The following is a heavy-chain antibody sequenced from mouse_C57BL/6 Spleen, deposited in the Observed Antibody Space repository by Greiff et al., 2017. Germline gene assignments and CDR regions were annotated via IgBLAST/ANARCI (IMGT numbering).Heavy chain of an antibody. CDR3: ARSRDGSIYYYAMDY. J-gene: IGHJ4*01. D-gene: IGHD2-3*01. V-gene: IGHV1-55*01. CDR1: GYTFTSYW. CDR2: IYPGSGST. Sequence: QVQLQQPGAELEKPGASVKMSCKASGYTFTSYWITWVKQRPGQGLEWIGDIYPGSGSTNYNEKFKSTATLTVDTSSSTAYMQLSSLTSEDSAVYYCARSRDGSIYYYAMDYWGQGTSVTVSS.